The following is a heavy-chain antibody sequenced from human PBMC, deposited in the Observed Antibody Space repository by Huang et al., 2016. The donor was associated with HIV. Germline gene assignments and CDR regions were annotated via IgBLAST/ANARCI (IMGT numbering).Heavy chain of an antibody. CDR2: LFPDDSYT. J-gene: IGHJ4*02. CDR1: GYSFSSYW. V-gene: IGHV5-51*01. Sequence: VQLVQSGAEVEKPGESLKISCKGSGYSFSSYWIAWGRQMPGKGLGWMGILFPDDSYTTYSPSFEGQVTISADKSIGTAYLQWSSLKASDTAMYYCARRFSSSSGYFDYWGQGSLVTVSS. CDR3: ARRFSSSSGYFDY. D-gene: IGHD6-6*01.